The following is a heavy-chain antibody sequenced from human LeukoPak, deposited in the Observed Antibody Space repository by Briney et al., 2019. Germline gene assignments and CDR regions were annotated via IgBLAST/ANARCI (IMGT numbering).Heavy chain of an antibody. J-gene: IGHJ4*02. V-gene: IGHV1-2*02. D-gene: IGHD3-22*01. Sequence: GASVKVSCKASGYTFSGYYIHWVRQAPGKALEWMGWINPNSGGTNYAQRFQDSVTMTRDTSISTAYMELSRLRSDDTAVYYCARGDSSGYYPCDYWGQGTLVTVSS. CDR1: GYTFSGYY. CDR3: ARGDSSGYYPCDY. CDR2: INPNSGGT.